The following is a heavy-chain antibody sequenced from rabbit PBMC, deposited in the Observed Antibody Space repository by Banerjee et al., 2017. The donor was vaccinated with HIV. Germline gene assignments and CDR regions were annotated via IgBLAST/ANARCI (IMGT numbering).Heavy chain of an antibody. D-gene: IGHD6-1*01. CDR3: ARDYRYAAWTGYVYGNGMDL. V-gene: IGHV1S45*01. CDR1: GFSFSSSYW. J-gene: IGHJ6*01. Sequence: QEQLEESGGDLVKPEGSLTLTCTASGFSFSSSYWICWVRQAPGKGLEWSACIYAGSSGSTNYASWAKGRFTISKTSSTTVTLQMTSLTAADTATYFCARDYRYAAWTGYVYGNGMDLWGPGTLVTVS. CDR2: IYAGSSGST.